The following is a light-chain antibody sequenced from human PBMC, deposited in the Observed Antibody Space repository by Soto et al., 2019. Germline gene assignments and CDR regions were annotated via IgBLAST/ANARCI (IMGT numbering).Light chain of an antibody. V-gene: IGLV1-47*01. J-gene: IGLJ2*01. CDR3: AAWDDSLSAVV. CDR1: SSNIGSNY. Sequence: QSVLTQPPSASGTPGQRVTISCSGSSSNIGSNYVYWYQQLPGTAPKLLIYRNNQRPSGVPDRFSDSKSGTSASLAISGLRYEDVADYYCAAWDDSLSAVVFGGGTNVTVL. CDR2: RNN.